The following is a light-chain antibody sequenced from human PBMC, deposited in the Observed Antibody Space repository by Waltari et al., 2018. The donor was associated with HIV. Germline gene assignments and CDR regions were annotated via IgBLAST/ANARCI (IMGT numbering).Light chain of an antibody. CDR3: QQYDNLPLT. CDR1: QDISNY. CDR2: DAS. V-gene: IGKV1-33*01. J-gene: IGKJ4*01. Sequence: DIQMTQSPSSLSASVGDRVTITCQASQDISNYLNWYHQKPGKAPNLLNYDASNLETGVPSRFSGSGSGTDFTFTISSLQPEDLATYYCQQYDNLPLTFGGGTKVEIK.